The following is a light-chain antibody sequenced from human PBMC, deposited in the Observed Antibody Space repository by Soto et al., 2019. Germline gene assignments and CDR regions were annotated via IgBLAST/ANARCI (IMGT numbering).Light chain of an antibody. CDR3: QQYGSSPWT. CDR1: QSVNSIY. CDR2: GAS. V-gene: IGKV3-20*01. J-gene: IGKJ1*01. Sequence: EIVWTQSPGTLSLSPGERATLSCRASQSVNSIYLAWYQQKPRQAPRLLIYGASSRATGIPDRFSGSGSGTDFILTISRLEPEDVAVYYCQQYGSSPWTFGQGTKVEIK.